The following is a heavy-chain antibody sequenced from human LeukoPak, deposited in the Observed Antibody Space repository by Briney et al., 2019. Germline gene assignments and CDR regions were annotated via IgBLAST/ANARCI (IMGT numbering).Heavy chain of an antibody. CDR3: ARVDGYNSYFDY. J-gene: IGHJ4*02. V-gene: IGHV3-53*01. CDR2: IYSGGST. D-gene: IGHD5-24*01. CDR1: GFTVSSNC. Sequence: PGGSLRLSCAASGFTVSSNCMSWVRQAPGKGLEWVSVIYSGGSTYYADSVKGRFTISRDNSKNTLYLQMNSLRAEDTAVYYCARVDGYNSYFDYWGQGTLVTVSS.